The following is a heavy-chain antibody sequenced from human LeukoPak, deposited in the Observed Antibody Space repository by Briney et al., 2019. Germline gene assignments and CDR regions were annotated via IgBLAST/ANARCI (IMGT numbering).Heavy chain of an antibody. V-gene: IGHV4-38-2*02. J-gene: IGHJ4*02. D-gene: IGHD1-26*01. CDR2: IYHSGST. CDR3: ARDRSNSGSFNYFDS. CDR1: GYSISSGYY. Sequence: SETLSLTCTVSGYSISSGYYWAWIRQPPGKGLEWIGSIYHSGSTYYNPSLKSRVTISVDTSKNQFSLQLNSVSPEDTAVYYCARDRSNSGSFNYFDSWGQGTPVTVSS.